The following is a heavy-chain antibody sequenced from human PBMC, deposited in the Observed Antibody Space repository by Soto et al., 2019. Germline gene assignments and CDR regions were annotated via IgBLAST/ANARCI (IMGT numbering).Heavy chain of an antibody. CDR1: GSTFTIYL. D-gene: IGHD3-9*01. Sequence: PGESLKISCKGSGSTFTIYLIGCVRQIPWKGLEWMVNIYPGDSDIRYSPSFQGQVTISVDKSITTAYLQWSSLKATDTAMYYCARHKTAGYYYSEDPFAMWGQGTMVTFSS. CDR3: ARHKTAGYYYSEDPFAM. J-gene: IGHJ3*02. CDR2: IYPGDSDI. V-gene: IGHV5-51*01.